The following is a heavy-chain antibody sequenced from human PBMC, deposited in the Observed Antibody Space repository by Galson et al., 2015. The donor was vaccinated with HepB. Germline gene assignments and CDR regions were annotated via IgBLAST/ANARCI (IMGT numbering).Heavy chain of an antibody. V-gene: IGHV3-30*18. Sequence: SLRLSCAASGFTFSSYGMHWVRQAPGKGLEWVAFISYDGSNKYYADSVKGRFTTSRDNSKNTLFLQMNSLRAEDTAVYYCAKRSQYSSSWGRTQYFYYYGMDVWGQGTTVTVSS. CDR1: GFTFSSYG. CDR3: AKRSQYSSSWGRTQYFYYYGMDV. CDR2: ISYDGSNK. J-gene: IGHJ6*02. D-gene: IGHD6-13*01.